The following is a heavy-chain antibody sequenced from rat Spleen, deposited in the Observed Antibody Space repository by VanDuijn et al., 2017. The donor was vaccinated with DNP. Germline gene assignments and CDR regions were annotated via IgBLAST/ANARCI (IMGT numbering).Heavy chain of an antibody. CDR2: MWSDGDT. J-gene: IGHJ2*01. CDR3: ARGIPDFDY. D-gene: IGHD2-2*01. CDR1: GFSLSIFH. V-gene: IGHV2-32*01. Sequence: QVQLRESGPGLVQPSQTLSLTCTASGFSLSIFHVHWVRQPPGKGLEWMGVMWSDGDTSSNSALNSRLSISRDTSKSQVFLKMNSLQTEDTATYYCARGIPDFDYWGQGVMVTVSS.